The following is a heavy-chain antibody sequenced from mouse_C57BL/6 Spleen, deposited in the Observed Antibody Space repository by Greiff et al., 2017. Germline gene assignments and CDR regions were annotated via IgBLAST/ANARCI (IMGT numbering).Heavy chain of an antibody. CDR3: ASDGGAMDY. CDR2: IDPANGNT. J-gene: IGHJ4*01. V-gene: IGHV14-3*01. CDR1: GYTITNTY. D-gene: IGHD2-3*01. Sequence: VQLQQSVAELVRPGASVKLSCTASGYTITNTYMHWVKQRTEQGLEWIGRIDPANGNTKYNPKFQGKATMTADTSSNTAYLQLSSLTSEDSAVDCWASDGGAMDYWGQGTTVTVSS.